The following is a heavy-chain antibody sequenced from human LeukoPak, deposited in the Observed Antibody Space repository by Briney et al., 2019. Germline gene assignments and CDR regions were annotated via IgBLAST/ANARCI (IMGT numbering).Heavy chain of an antibody. Sequence: PGRSLRLSCAASGFTFSSYGLHWVRQAPGKGLEWVAVISYDGSNKYYADSVKGRFTISRDNSKNTLYLQMNSLRAEDTAVYYCAKDEISLPTYYYDSSALGGYWGQGTLVIVSS. D-gene: IGHD3-22*01. V-gene: IGHV3-30*18. CDR2: ISYDGSNK. CDR1: GFTFSSYG. CDR3: AKDEISLPTYYYDSSALGGY. J-gene: IGHJ4*02.